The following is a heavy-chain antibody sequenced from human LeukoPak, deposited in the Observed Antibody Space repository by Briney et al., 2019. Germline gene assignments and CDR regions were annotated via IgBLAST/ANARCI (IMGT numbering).Heavy chain of an antibody. J-gene: IGHJ4*02. CDR3: ARGRSNMI. Sequence: PSDTLSLTCTVSGASISSWYWSWIRQPPGKGLEWIGEINHSGSTNYNPSLKSRVTISVDTSKNQFSLKLSSVIAADTAVYYCARGRSNMIWSQGTLVTVSS. D-gene: IGHD3-16*01. V-gene: IGHV4-34*01. CDR1: GASISSWY. CDR2: INHSGST.